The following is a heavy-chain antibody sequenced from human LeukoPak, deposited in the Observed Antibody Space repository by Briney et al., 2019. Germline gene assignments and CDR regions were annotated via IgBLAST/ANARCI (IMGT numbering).Heavy chain of an antibody. V-gene: IGHV1-2*02. CDR3: ARDRVSGSPDYYYYYMDV. CDR1: GYTFTGYY. D-gene: IGHD1-26*01. CDR2: INPHSGGT. J-gene: IGHJ6*03. Sequence: ASVKVSCKASGYTFTGYYMHWVRQAPGQGLEWMGWINPHSGGTNYAQKFQGRGTMTRDTSISTAYMELSRLRSDDTAVYYCARDRVSGSPDYYYYYMDVWGKGTTVTVSS.